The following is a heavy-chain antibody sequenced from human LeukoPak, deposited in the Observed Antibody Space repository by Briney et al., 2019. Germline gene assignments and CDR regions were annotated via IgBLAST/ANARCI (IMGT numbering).Heavy chain of an antibody. CDR3: ARRSAARNAFDI. CDR1: GFSFSSYG. V-gene: IGHV3-30*02. D-gene: IGHD6-6*01. J-gene: IGHJ3*02. Sequence: GGSLRLSCAASGFSFSSYGMHWVRQAPGKGLEWVAFIRYDGTNKYYADSVKGRFTISRDNVKNTLYLQMNSLRAEDTAVYYCARRSAARNAFDIWDQGTMVTVSS. CDR2: IRYDGTNK.